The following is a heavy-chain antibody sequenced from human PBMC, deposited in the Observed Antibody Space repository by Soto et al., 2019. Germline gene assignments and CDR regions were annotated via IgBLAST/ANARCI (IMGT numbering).Heavy chain of an antibody. D-gene: IGHD5-12*01. J-gene: IGHJ4*02. CDR3: AKDLVSGFDREGRYFFDY. CDR1: GFTFSSYV. V-gene: IGHV3-23*01. CDR2: ISGGGDRT. Sequence: GGSLRLSCAASGFTFSSYVMNWVRQAPGKGLEWVSSISGGGDRTYYADSVKGRFTISRDNPKNTLYLQMNSLRAEDTAVYYCAKDLVSGFDREGRYFFDYWGQGTLVTVSS.